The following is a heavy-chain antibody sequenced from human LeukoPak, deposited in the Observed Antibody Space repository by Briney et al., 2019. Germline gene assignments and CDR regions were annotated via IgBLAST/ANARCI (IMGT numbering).Heavy chain of an antibody. CDR1: GFTFSGYG. J-gene: IGHJ6*02. CDR3: AKDKREQQLLLYYYYYYGMDV. V-gene: IGHV3-30*18. Sequence: PGRSLRLSCAASGFTFSGYGMHWVRQAPGKGLEWVAVVSYDGSNKYYADSVKGRFTISRDNSKNTLYLQMNSLRAEDTAVYYCAKDKREQQLLLYYYYYYGMDVWGQGTRSPSP. D-gene: IGHD6-13*01. CDR2: VSYDGSNK.